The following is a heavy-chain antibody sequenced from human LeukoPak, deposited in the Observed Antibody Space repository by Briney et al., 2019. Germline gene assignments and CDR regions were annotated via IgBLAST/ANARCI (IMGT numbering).Heavy chain of an antibody. CDR3: ASRYSSGWYSYYYYYGMDV. J-gene: IGHJ6*02. Sequence: PSETLSLTCAVSGVSISSSNWWSWVRQPPGKGLEWIGEIYHSGSTNYNPSLKSRVTISVDKSKNQFSLKLSSVTAADTAVYYCASRYSSGWYSYYYYYGMDVWGQGTTVTVYS. CDR2: IYHSGST. CDR1: GVSISSSNW. V-gene: IGHV4-4*02. D-gene: IGHD6-19*01.